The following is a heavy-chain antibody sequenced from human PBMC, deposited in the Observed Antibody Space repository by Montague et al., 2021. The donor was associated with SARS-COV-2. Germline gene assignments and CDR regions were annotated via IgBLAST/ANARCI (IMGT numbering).Heavy chain of an antibody. D-gene: IGHD2-15*01. CDR2: ISYDGSNK. CDR3: ARDGGSYSCFDF. Sequence: SLRLSCAASGFTFSSYAMHWVRQTPDKGLEWVAVISYDGSNKYYADSVKGRFTISRDNSKNTLYLQMNSLRAEDTAVYYCARDGGSYSCFDFWGQGTLVTVSS. CDR1: GFTFSSYA. J-gene: IGHJ4*01. V-gene: IGHV3-30-3*01.